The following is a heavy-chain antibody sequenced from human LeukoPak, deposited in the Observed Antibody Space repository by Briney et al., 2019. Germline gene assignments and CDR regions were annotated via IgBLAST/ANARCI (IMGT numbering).Heavy chain of an antibody. D-gene: IGHD3-16*01. J-gene: IGHJ3*01. CDR3: ARLGALHDAFDV. V-gene: IGHV4-59*11. CDR1: GGSISTHY. Sequence: SETLSLTCTVSGGSISTHYWSWIRQPPGKGLEWIGNIHYSGSTKYNPSLKSRVTISVDTSKNQFSLRVTSLTAADTAVYYCARLGALHDAFDVWGQGTLVTVSS. CDR2: IHYSGST.